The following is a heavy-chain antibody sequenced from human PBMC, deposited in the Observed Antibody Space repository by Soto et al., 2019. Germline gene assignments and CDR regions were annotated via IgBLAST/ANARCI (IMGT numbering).Heavy chain of an antibody. CDR2: IYNSGTT. Sequence: NPSETLSLTGTVSGGSISTYCWIWILQVPGKRLEWIGIIYNSGTTNSKPSLERRLTISIDTSKTQFSLKPRSVTAADTAVYYCATSGGSRRYRWFGTWGQGTLVTVYS. D-gene: IGHD6-25*01. J-gene: IGHJ5*02. CDR1: GGSISTYC. CDR3: ATSGGSRRYRWFGT. V-gene: IGHV4-59*01.